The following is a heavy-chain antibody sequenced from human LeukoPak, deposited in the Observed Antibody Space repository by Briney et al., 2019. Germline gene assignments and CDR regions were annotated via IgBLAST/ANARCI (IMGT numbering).Heavy chain of an antibody. Sequence: GGSLRLSCAASGFTFSRYAMHWVRQAPGKGLEWVAVVADDGRDKHHADSVKGRFSISRDNPKNTLYLQMSGLRVEDTAVYYCAKDRETGPAKYYFDSWGQGTLVTVSS. J-gene: IGHJ4*02. D-gene: IGHD2-2*01. V-gene: IGHV3-30*04. CDR3: AKDRETGPAKYYFDS. CDR1: GFTFSRYA. CDR2: VADDGRDK.